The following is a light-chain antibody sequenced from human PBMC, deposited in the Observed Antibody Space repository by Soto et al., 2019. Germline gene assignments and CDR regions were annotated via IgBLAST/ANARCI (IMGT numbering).Light chain of an antibody. CDR2: DAS. V-gene: IGKV3D-20*02. Sequence: IVVTQSPGTLSLSKGERATLSCRASQSVSGNYLAWYQHRPGQAPRLLIYDASNRATATPPRFSGSGSGTDFTLTISSLEPEDFAVYYCQQRSAGVTFGQGTRLAI. J-gene: IGKJ5*01. CDR1: QSVSGNY. CDR3: QQRSAGVT.